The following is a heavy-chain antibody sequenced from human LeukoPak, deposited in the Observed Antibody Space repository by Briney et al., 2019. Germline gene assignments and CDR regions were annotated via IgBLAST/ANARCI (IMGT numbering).Heavy chain of an antibody. CDR1: GFTFSTYA. D-gene: IGHD5-18*01. V-gene: IGHV3-23*01. CDR3: ATTLNTGFFQS. J-gene: IGHJ5*02. Sequence: PGGSLRLSCAASGFTFSTYAMHWVRQAPGKGLEWVSAVSGSGGDTYYADSVTGRFTISRDNSKNTLYVLLNSLRAEDTAVYYRATTLNTGFFQSWGRGTLVTVSS. CDR2: VSGSGGDT.